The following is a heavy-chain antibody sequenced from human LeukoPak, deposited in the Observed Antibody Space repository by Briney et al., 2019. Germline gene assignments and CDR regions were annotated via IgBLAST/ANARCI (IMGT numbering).Heavy chain of an antibody. V-gene: IGHV3-23*01. Sequence: GRSLRLSCTTSGFTLGDYGMSWVRQAPGKGLEWVSGISGSGGGTYYADSVKGRFTISRDNSKNTLYLQMNSLRAEDTAVYYCARKDISTWYFDYWGQGTLVTVSS. CDR1: GFTLGDYG. CDR2: ISGSGGGT. CDR3: ARKDISTWYFDY. D-gene: IGHD6-13*01. J-gene: IGHJ4*02.